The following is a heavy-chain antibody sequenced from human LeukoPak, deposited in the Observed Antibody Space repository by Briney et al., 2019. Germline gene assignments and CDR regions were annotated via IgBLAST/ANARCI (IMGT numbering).Heavy chain of an antibody. Sequence: GGSLRLSCAASGFTFSSYWMHWVRQAPGKGLVWVSRINSDGSSTSYADSLKGRFTISRDNAKNTLYLQMNSLRAEDTAVYYCARESGYSSGWNYFDYWGQGTLVTVSS. V-gene: IGHV3-74*01. CDR1: GFTFSSYW. CDR3: ARESGYSSGWNYFDY. D-gene: IGHD6-19*01. J-gene: IGHJ4*02. CDR2: INSDGSST.